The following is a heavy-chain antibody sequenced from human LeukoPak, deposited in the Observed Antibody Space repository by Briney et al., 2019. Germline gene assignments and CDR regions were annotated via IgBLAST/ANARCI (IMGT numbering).Heavy chain of an antibody. J-gene: IGHJ4*02. V-gene: IGHV3-23*01. Sequence: YADSVKGRFTISRDNSKNTLYLQMNSLRAEDTAVYYCAKGYNTMVRGVIKYYFDYWGQGTLVTVSS. CDR3: AKGYNTMVRGVIKYYFDY. D-gene: IGHD3-10*01.